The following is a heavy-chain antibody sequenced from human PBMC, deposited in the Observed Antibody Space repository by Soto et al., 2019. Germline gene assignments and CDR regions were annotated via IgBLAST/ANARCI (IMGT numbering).Heavy chain of an antibody. CDR3: ARGSNGYMDV. D-gene: IGHD1-26*01. CDR2: IWYDGSNK. J-gene: IGHJ6*03. V-gene: IGHV3-33*01. CDR1: GFTFSSYG. Sequence: QVQLVESGGGVVQPARSLRLSCAASGFTFSSYGMHWVRQAPGKGLEWVAVIWYDGSNKYYADSVKGRFTISRDNSKNTLYVQMNSLRAEDTAVYHCARGSNGYMDVWGKGTTVTVSS.